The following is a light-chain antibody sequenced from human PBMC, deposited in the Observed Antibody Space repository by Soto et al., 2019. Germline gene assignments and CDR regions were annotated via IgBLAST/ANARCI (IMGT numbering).Light chain of an antibody. Sequence: QSALTQPASVSGSPGQSVTISCTGTSSDVGAYNYVSWYQQYPGKAPKLLIYEVSNRPSGASNRFSGSKSGNTASLTISGLQAADEADYYCTSYAGGNNVFGTGTKVTVL. V-gene: IGLV2-14*01. CDR2: EVS. CDR1: SSDVGAYNY. J-gene: IGLJ1*01. CDR3: TSYAGGNNV.